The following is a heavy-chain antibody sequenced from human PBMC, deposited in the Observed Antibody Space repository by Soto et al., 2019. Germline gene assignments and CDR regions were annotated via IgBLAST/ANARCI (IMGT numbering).Heavy chain of an antibody. V-gene: IGHV4-59*01. Sequence: SETLSLSCTVSGVSISSYYWSWIRQPPGKGLEWIGYIYYSGSTNYNPSLKSRVTISGDTSKNQFSLKLSSVTAADTAVYYCARSRSGYFDYWGQGTLVTVSS. CDR1: GVSISSYY. D-gene: IGHD3-22*01. CDR3: ARSRSGYFDY. J-gene: IGHJ4*02. CDR2: IYYSGST.